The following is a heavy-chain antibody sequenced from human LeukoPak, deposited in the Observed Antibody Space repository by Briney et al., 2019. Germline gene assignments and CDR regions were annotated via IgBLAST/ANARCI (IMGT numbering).Heavy chain of an antibody. CDR2: ISYDGSNK. Sequence: PGRSLRFSCAASGFTFSSYAMHWVRQAPGKGREGVAVISYDGSNKYYADSVKGRFTISRDNSKNTLYLQMNSLRAEDTAVYYCARERQGDAFDIWGQGTMVTVSS. V-gene: IGHV3-30-3*01. CDR1: GFTFSSYA. CDR3: ARERQGDAFDI. J-gene: IGHJ3*02.